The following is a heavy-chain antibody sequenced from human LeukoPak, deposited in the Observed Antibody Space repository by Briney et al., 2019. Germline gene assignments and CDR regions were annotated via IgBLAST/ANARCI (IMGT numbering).Heavy chain of an antibody. CDR1: GYTFTGYY. Sequence: ASVKVSCKASGYTFTGYYMHWVRQAPGQGLEWMGWINPNSGGTNYAQKFQGRVTMTRDTSISTAYMELSRLRSDDTAVYYCARGTGSYYRGPHIKTFLSYWGQGTLVTVSS. V-gene: IGHV1-2*02. CDR2: INPNSGGT. D-gene: IGHD3-10*01. CDR3: ARGTGSYYRGPHIKTFLSY. J-gene: IGHJ4*02.